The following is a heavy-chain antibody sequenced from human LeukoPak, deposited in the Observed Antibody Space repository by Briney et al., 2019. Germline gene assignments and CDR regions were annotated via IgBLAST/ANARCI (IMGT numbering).Heavy chain of an antibody. CDR1: GFTFSSYD. CDR3: ARAGYSSSWYRGSYYYGMDV. V-gene: IGHV3-13*01. CDR2: IGTAGDT. D-gene: IGHD6-13*01. Sequence: PGGSLRLSCAASGFTFSSYDMHWVRQATGKGLEWVSAIGTAGDTYYPGSVKGRFTISRENAKNSLYLQMNSLRAGDTAVYYCARAGYSSSWYRGSYYYGMDVWGQGTTVTVSS. J-gene: IGHJ6*02.